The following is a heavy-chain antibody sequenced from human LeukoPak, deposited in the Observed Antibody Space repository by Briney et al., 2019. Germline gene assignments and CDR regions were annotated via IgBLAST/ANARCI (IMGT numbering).Heavy chain of an antibody. J-gene: IGHJ6*02. D-gene: IGHD2-2*01. CDR2: INHSGST. CDR3: ARYQLLQYSYYGMDV. Sequence: ETLSLTCAVYGGSFSGYYWTWIRQPPGKGLEWIGEINHSGSTNYNPSLKSRVTISVDTSKNQFSLKLRSVTAADTAMYYCARYQLLQYSYYGMDVWGQGTTVTVSS. V-gene: IGHV4-34*01. CDR1: GGSFSGYY.